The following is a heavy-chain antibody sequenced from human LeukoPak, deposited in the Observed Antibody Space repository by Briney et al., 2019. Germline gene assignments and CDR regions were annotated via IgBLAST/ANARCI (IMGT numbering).Heavy chain of an antibody. Sequence: GSLRLSCAASGFTFSTHWMHWVRQAPGKGLIWVSRINPGGTSTNYVDSVKGRFTISRDNAQNTLHLQMDSLSLEDTAVYYCARGAGPNGGYVIDYWGQGTLVPASS. D-gene: IGHD5-12*01. CDR2: INPGGTST. V-gene: IGHV3-74*01. J-gene: IGHJ4*02. CDR3: ARGAGPNGGYVIDY. CDR1: GFTFSTHW.